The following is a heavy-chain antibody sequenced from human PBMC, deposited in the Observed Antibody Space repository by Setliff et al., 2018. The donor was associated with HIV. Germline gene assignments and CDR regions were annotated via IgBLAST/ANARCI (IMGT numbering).Heavy chain of an antibody. CDR2: INHSGIS. Sequence: SETLSLTCAVYGGSFSGHYWSWIRQPPGKGLEWIGEINHSGISNFNPSLKSRVTIPIDTPRNQFSLKLSSVTAADTAVYYCARGGGFWSGQLDFWGQGTLVTVSA. J-gene: IGHJ4*02. D-gene: IGHD3-3*01. V-gene: IGHV4-34*01. CDR1: GGSFSGHY. CDR3: ARGGGFWSGQLDF.